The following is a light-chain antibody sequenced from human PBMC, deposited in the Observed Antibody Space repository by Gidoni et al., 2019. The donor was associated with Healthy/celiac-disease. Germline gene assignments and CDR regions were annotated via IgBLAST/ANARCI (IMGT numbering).Light chain of an antibody. Sequence: QSVLTQPPSVSGASVHRVTISGTGCSSNIRAGYDVHRYQQLPGTAPKLLIYGNSNRPSGVPDRFSGSKSGTSASLAITGLQAEDEADYYCQSYDSSLSGVVFGGGTKLTVL. CDR3: QSYDSSLSGVV. CDR2: GNS. CDR1: SSNIRAGYD. V-gene: IGLV1-40*01. J-gene: IGLJ2*01.